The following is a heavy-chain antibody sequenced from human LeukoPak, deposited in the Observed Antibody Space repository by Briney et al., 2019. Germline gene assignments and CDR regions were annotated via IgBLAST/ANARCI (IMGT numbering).Heavy chain of an antibody. D-gene: IGHD4-17*01. J-gene: IGHJ4*02. CDR3: TRGSYGDYEY. Sequence: AGGSLRLSCSASRFTFSTYTMNWVRQAPGRGLEWISSIDLSSTYIYYADSVKGRFTISRDNAQSSLYLQLNSLKAEDTAVYYCTRGSYGDYEYWGQGTLVTVSS. CDR2: IDLSSTYI. V-gene: IGHV3-21*01. CDR1: RFTFSTYT.